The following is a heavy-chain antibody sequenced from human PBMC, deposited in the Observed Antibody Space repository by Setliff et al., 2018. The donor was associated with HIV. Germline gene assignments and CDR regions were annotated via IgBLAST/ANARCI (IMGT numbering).Heavy chain of an antibody. D-gene: IGHD3-16*01. Sequence: KISCTGSGYSFITYWIGWVRQRPGKGLEWMGIMNPDGSNTRYSPSFQGQVTISVGESISTAYLQWSSLKASDTAFYYCARFYGSYDVGGFDIWGQGTKVTVSS. J-gene: IGHJ3*02. V-gene: IGHV5-51*01. CDR2: MNPDGSNT. CDR1: GYSFITYW. CDR3: ARFYGSYDVGGFDI.